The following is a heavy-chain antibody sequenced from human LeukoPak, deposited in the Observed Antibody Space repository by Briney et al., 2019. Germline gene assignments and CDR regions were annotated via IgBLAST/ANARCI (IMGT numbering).Heavy chain of an antibody. J-gene: IGHJ4*02. V-gene: IGHV3-30*04. D-gene: IGHD5-12*01. CDR1: GFTFSSYA. Sequence: GGSLRLSCAASGFTFSSYALHWVRQAPGKGLQWVAIISYDGSNKYYADSVKGRFTISRDNSKNTLYLQMNRLRAEDTAVYYCARGPSGYHNTGGQGTLVTVSS. CDR3: ARGPSGYHNT. CDR2: ISYDGSNK.